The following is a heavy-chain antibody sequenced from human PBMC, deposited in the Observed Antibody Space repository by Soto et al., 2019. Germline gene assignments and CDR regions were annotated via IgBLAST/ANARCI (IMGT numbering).Heavy chain of an antibody. V-gene: IGHV1-18*04. CDR3: ARDKRIAVAFYYYYGTDV. J-gene: IGHJ6*02. CDR2: ISAYNGNT. CDR1: GYTFTSYG. Sequence: ASVKVSCKASGYTFTSYGISWVRQAPGQGLEWMGWISAYNGNTNYAQKLQGRVTMTTDTSTSTAYMELRSLRSGDTAVYYCARDKRIAVAFYYYYGTDVWGQGTTVTVSS. D-gene: IGHD6-19*01.